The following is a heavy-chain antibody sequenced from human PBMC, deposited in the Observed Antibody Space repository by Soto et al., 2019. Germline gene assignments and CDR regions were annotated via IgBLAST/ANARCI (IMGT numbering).Heavy chain of an antibody. CDR3: ARFRAGAAFDY. V-gene: IGHV1-18*01. D-gene: IGHD6-25*01. CDR1: GYTFTSDG. J-gene: IGHJ4*01. CDR2: INAHNGNT. Sequence: GASVKVSCKASGYTFTSDGITWVRQAPGQGLEWIGWINAHNGNTNCEQKLQDRLTLTADTSTATVYMELRNLRSDDTAVYYCARFRAGAAFDYWGHGTLVTVS.